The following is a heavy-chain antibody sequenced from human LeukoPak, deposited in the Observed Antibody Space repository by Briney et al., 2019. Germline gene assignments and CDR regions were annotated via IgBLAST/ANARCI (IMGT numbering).Heavy chain of an antibody. Sequence: ASVKVSCKASGYTFNSYYMHWVRQSPGQGRGWMGIINPSGDFTSYAQKFQGRVTMTKDTSTSTAYMELSSLRPEDTAVYYCAREAEGSADYWGQGTLVTVSS. CDR1: GYTFNSYY. D-gene: IGHD6-13*01. CDR2: INPSGDFT. V-gene: IGHV1-46*02. CDR3: AREAEGSADY. J-gene: IGHJ4*02.